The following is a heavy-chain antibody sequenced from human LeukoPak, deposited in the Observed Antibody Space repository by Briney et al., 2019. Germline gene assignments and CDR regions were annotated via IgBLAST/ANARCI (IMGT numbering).Heavy chain of an antibody. J-gene: IGHJ6*03. D-gene: IGHD2/OR15-2a*01. CDR1: GFKFCFFA. V-gene: IGHV3-21*01. Sequence: GGSVSLSYGASGFKFCFFAMLGVGEGRGEGVVCCASISDSGSIINYADSVQGRFTISRDNAQNSLSLKINSLRAQDTAVYFCAREASTKTTFIFGYYMDVWGKGTTVSVSS. CDR2: ISDSGSII. CDR3: AREASTKTTFIFGYYMDV.